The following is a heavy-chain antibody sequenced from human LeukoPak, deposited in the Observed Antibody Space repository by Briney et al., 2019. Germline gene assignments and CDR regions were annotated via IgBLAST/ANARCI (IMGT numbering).Heavy chain of an antibody. Sequence: SETLSLTCTVSGGSIISYYWSWVRQPAGKGLEWIGRFYISGSTNYNPSLKSRVTISGDKSTNQLSLKLSSVTAADTAVYYRARDMYYYDSSGAYKYFEYWGQGTLVTVSS. CDR1: GGSIISYY. V-gene: IGHV4-4*07. CDR2: FYISGST. J-gene: IGHJ4*02. D-gene: IGHD3-22*01. CDR3: ARDMYYYDSSGAYKYFEY.